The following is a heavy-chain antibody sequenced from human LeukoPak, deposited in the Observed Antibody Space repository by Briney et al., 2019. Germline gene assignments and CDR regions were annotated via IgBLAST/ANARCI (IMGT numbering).Heavy chain of an antibody. CDR1: VGSFSGYY. J-gene: IGHJ4*02. Sequence: SETLSLTCALYVGSFSGYYWSWIRQPPGKGLEWIGQINHSGSTNYNPSLKSRVTISVDTSKNQFSLKLNSVTAADTAVYYCARGDSNFPFDYWGQGTLVTVSS. CDR2: INHSGST. D-gene: IGHD4-11*01. V-gene: IGHV4-34*01. CDR3: ARGDSNFPFDY.